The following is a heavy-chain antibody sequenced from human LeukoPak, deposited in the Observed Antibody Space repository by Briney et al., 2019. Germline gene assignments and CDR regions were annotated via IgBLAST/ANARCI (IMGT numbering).Heavy chain of an antibody. CDR2: IIPILGIA. V-gene: IGHV1-69*04. CDR1: GGTFSSSA. D-gene: IGHD6-19*01. Sequence: GASVKVSCKASGGTFSSSAISWVRQAPGQGLEWMGRIIPILGIANYAQKFQGRVTITADKSTSTAYMELSSLRSEDTAVYYCAREVAVDANYFDYWGQGTLVTVSS. CDR3: AREVAVDANYFDY. J-gene: IGHJ4*02.